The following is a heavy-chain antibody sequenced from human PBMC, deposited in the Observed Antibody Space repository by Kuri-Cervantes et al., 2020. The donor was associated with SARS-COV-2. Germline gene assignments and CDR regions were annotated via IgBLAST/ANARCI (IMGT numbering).Heavy chain of an antibody. CDR2: IIPIFGTA. Sequence: SVKVSCKASGGTFSSYAISWVRQAPGQGLEWMGGIIPIFGTANYAQKFQGRVTITTDESTSTAYMELSSPRSEDTAVYYCARVRGYSYGYRGDYYMDVWAKGTAVTVSS. J-gene: IGHJ6*03. CDR3: ARVRGYSYGYRGDYYMDV. D-gene: IGHD5-18*01. CDR1: GGTFSSYA. V-gene: IGHV1-69*05.